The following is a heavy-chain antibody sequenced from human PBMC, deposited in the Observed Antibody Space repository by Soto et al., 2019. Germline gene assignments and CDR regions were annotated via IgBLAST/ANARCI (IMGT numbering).Heavy chain of an antibody. V-gene: IGHV3-53*01. D-gene: IGHD5-18*01. CDR1: GFTVSSNY. CDR2: IYSGGST. J-gene: IGHJ6*02. Sequence: GGSLRLSCAASGFTVSSNYMSWVRQAPGKGLEWVSVIYSGGSTYYADSVKGRFTISRDNSKNTLYLQMNSLRAEDTAVYYCARVGWNRVYSYGGYYYYGMDVWGQGTTVTVSS. CDR3: ARVGWNRVYSYGGYYYYGMDV.